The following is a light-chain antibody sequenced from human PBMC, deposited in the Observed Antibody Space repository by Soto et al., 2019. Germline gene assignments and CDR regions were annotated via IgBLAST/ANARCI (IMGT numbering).Light chain of an antibody. CDR1: SSNIGSHS. CDR3: AAWDDSLNGPV. J-gene: IGLJ3*02. V-gene: IGLV1-44*01. CDR2: KNN. Sequence: QPVLTQPPSASGTPGQTVTISCSGSSSNIGSHSVNWYQQLPGTAPKLIIYKNNQRPSGVPDRFSDSMSGTSASLAISGLQSDDEADYYCAAWDDSLNGPVFGGGTKLTVL.